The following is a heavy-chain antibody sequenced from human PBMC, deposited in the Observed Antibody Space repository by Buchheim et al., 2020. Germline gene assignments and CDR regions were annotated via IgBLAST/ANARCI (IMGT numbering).Heavy chain of an antibody. D-gene: IGHD6-19*01. V-gene: IGHV5-10-1*03. CDR3: AVAPASSGWYRDYYYGMDV. CDR2: IDPSDSYT. CDR1: GYSFTSYW. Sequence: EVQLVQSGAEVKKPGESLRISCKGSGYSFTSYWISWVRQMPGKGLEWIGRIDPSDSYTNYSPSFQGHVTISPDKSISTAYLQWSSLKASDTAMYYCAVAPASSGWYRDYYYGMDVWGQGTT. J-gene: IGHJ6*02.